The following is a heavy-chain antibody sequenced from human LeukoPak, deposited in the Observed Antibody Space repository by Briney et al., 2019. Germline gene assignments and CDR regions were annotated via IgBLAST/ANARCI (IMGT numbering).Heavy chain of an antibody. V-gene: IGHV3-23*01. CDR2: TSVTVGST. CDR3: AKILVIGVWGSAIDY. J-gene: IGHJ4*02. D-gene: IGHD3-16*01. CDR1: GFIFSSYA. Sequence: GGSLRLSCAASGFIFSSYAMSWVRQAPGKGREWVSATSVTVGSTKYADSVKARFTIYRENYKNTLYLKMNSMTAEDTAVYYCAKILVIGVWGSAIDYWGQGTLVTVSS.